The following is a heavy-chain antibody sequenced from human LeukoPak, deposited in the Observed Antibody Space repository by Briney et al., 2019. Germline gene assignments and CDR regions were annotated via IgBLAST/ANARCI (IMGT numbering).Heavy chain of an antibody. CDR2: IDPDDSGS. Sequence: GGSLRLSCAASGFTFSSYWMHWVRQAPGEGLVWVSRIDPDDSGSTYADSVKGRFTISGDNAKNTLWLQMNSLRADDTAVYYCAGVRAGGNRAFDVWGQGTVVAVSS. CDR3: AGVRAGGNRAFDV. CDR1: GFTFSSYW. J-gene: IGHJ3*01. V-gene: IGHV3-74*01. D-gene: IGHD4-23*01.